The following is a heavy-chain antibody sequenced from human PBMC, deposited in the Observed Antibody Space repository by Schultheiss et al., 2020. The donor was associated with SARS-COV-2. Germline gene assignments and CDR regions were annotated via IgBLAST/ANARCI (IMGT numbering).Heavy chain of an antibody. J-gene: IGHJ2*01. V-gene: IGHV4-38-2*01. D-gene: IGHD4-17*01. CDR2: IYHSGST. CDR1: DYSISSGYY. CDR3: ASTGDYGRYFDL. Sequence: SETLSLTCAVSDYSISSGYYWGWIRQPPGKGLEWIGSIYHSGSTYYNPSLKSRVTISVDTSKNQFSLKLSSVTAADTAVYYCASTGDYGRYFDLWGRGTLVTVSS.